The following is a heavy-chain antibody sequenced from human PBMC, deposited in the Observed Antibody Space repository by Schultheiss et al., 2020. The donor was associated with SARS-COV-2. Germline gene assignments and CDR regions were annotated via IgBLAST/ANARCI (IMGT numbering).Heavy chain of an antibody. CDR3: ARARAEQHLPFSWGPIPHPTTWFDP. CDR2: INSDGSAS. J-gene: IGHJ5*02. CDR1: GFTFSTYT. V-gene: IGHV3-74*01. D-gene: IGHD6-13*01. Sequence: GESLKISCAASGFTFSTYTMHWVRQIPGKGLVWVSRINSDGSASSYADSVQGRFTVSRDNAGNTLYLQMNNLRVEDTAIYYCARARAEQHLPFSWGPIPHPTTWFDPWGQGTLVTVSS.